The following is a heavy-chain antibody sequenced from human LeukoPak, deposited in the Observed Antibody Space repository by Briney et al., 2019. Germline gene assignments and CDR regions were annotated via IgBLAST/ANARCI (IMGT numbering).Heavy chain of an antibody. CDR2: INPNSGGT. D-gene: IGHD2-15*01. J-gene: IGHJ5*02. Sequence: ASVKVSCKASGYTFTGYYMHWVRQAPGQGLEWMGRINPNSGGTNYAQKFQGRVTITADESTSTAYMELSSLRSEDTAVYYCARETLGFASFDPWGQGTLVTVSS. V-gene: IGHV1-2*06. CDR1: GYTFTGYY. CDR3: ARETLGFASFDP.